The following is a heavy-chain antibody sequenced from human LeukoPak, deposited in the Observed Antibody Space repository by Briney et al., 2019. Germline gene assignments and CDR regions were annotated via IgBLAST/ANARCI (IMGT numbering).Heavy chain of an antibody. D-gene: IGHD1-7*01. Sequence: GGSLRLSCVAAGFTSSSYWMSWVRQAPGKGLEWVANIKQDGTAKNYLDSVKGRFAISRDNAENSLYLHMNSLRAEDTAVYYCAKDLELELPLYFDYWGQGTLVTVSS. V-gene: IGHV3-7*01. CDR2: IKQDGTAK. CDR3: AKDLELELPLYFDY. CDR1: GFTSSSYW. J-gene: IGHJ4*02.